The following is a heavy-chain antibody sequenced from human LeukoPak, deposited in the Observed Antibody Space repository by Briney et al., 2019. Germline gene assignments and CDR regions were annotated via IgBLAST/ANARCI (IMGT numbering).Heavy chain of an antibody. CDR2: IKSKTDGGTT. V-gene: IGHV3-15*01. CDR3: TTDLDYGDPYNWFDP. D-gene: IGHD4-17*01. Sequence: TRGSLRLSCAASGFTFSNAWMSWVRQAPGKGLEWVGRIKSKTDGGTTDYAAPVKGRFTISRDDSKNTLYLQMNSLKTEDTAVYYCTTDLDYGDPYNWFDPWGQGTLVIVSS. J-gene: IGHJ5*02. CDR1: GFTFSNAW.